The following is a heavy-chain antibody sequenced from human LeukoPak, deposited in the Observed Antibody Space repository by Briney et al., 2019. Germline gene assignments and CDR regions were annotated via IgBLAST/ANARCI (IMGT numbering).Heavy chain of an antibody. CDR3: ARDGIDTAMDY. J-gene: IGHJ4*02. V-gene: IGHV3-30*03. D-gene: IGHD5-18*01. CDR1: GFTFSSYG. CDR2: ISYDGSNK. Sequence: PGGSLRLSCAASGFTFSSYGMHWVRQAPGKGLEWVAVISYDGSNKYYADSVKGRFTISRDNSKNTLYLQMNSLRAEDTAVYYCARDGIDTAMDYWGQGTLVTVSS.